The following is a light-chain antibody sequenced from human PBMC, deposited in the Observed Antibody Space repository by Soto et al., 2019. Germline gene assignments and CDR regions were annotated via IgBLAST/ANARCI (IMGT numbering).Light chain of an antibody. Sequence: QSAPTQPASVSGSPGQSITISCTGTSSDVGAYDFVSWYQQLLGKAPKLLISEVSNRPSGVSDRFSGSKSGNTASLTISGLRTDDEADYYCSSYTRSTTPPYVFGTGTKVTVL. CDR1: SSDVGAYDF. V-gene: IGLV2-14*01. CDR2: EVS. CDR3: SSYTRSTTPPYV. J-gene: IGLJ1*01.